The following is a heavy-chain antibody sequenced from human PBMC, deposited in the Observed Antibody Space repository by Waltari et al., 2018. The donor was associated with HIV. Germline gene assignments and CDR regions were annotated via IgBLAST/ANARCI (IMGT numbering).Heavy chain of an antibody. CDR3: ARRAPMAYFDY. V-gene: IGHV4-34*01. CDR2: INQAGIT. D-gene: IGHD2-8*01. J-gene: IGHJ4*02. CDR1: GGSFSGNY. Sequence: VQLNQWGAGLLKPSETLSLTCAVYGGSFSGNYWTWIRQPPGKGLEWLGEINQAGITNYNPSVKSRVTMSVDTSMNQFSLKLTSVTAADTALYYCARRAPMAYFDYWGQGSLVTVSS.